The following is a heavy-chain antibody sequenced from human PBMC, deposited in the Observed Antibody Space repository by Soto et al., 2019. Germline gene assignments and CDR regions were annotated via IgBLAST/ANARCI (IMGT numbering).Heavy chain of an antibody. CDR2: ISPTGNT. Sequence: GGSLRLSCTALTGYAMSWVRRGPGKGLEWISTISPTGNTHYADSVEGRFTISRDDSKNTFYLQMNNLRADDTGVYYCAKDPSTGHADLWGQGTLVTVSS. D-gene: IGHD3-9*01. CDR1: TGYA. V-gene: IGHV3-23*01. J-gene: IGHJ5*02. CDR3: AKDPSTGHADL.